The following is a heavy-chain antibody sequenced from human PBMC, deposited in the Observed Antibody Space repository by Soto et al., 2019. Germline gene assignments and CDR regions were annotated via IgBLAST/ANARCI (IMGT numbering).Heavy chain of an antibody. CDR3: ATSGGGWYLY. J-gene: IGHJ4*02. D-gene: IGHD6-19*01. V-gene: IGHV1-8*01. CDR2: LNPNSGDT. Sequence: QVQLVQSEAEVKKPGASVKVSCKASGYTFSSYDINWVRQATGQGLEWMGWLNPNSGDTGYAQKFQGRVTLTRTTSINTAYLELSSLSSADTAVYYCATSGGGWYLYWGQGTLVTVSS. CDR1: GYTFSSYD.